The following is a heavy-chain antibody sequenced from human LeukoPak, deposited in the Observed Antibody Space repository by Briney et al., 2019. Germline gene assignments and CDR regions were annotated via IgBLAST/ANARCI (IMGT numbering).Heavy chain of an antibody. CDR2: ISSSSSYI. J-gene: IGHJ4*02. CDR3: ARAGIVPGYYFDY. D-gene: IGHD2-2*01. CDR1: GFTFSSYS. Sequence: GGSLRLSCAASGFTFSSYSMTWVRQAPGKGLEWVSSISSSSSYIYYADSVKGRFTISRDNAKNSLYLQMNSLRAEDTAVYYCARAGIVPGYYFDYWGQGTLVTVSS. V-gene: IGHV3-21*01.